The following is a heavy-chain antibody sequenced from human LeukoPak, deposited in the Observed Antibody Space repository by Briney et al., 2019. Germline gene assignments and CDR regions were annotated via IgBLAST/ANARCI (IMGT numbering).Heavy chain of an antibody. V-gene: IGHV5-51*01. D-gene: IGHD6-19*01. CDR3: ARRGIAVAGTPAEYFQH. J-gene: IGHJ1*01. Sequence: GESLKISCKGSGYSFTNYWIGWVRQMPGKGLEWMGIIYPGDSDTRYSSSFQGQVTISADKSISTAYLHWSSLKASDTAMYYCARRGIAVAGTPAEYFQHWGQGTLVTVSS. CDR2: IYPGDSDT. CDR1: GYSFTNYW.